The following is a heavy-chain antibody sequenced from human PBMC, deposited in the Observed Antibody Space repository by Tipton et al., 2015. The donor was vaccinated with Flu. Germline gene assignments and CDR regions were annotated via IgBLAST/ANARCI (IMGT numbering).Heavy chain of an antibody. V-gene: IGHV3-21*01. Sequence: GSLRLSCVTSGFSFTSYTMNWIRRTPGKGLEWISSISSSTNYIYYADSMKGRFTISRDNAKKSIYLQMNNLRAEDTAVYFCATSGPKYFFDFWGQGTQVTVSS. CDR2: ISSSTNYI. D-gene: IGHD6-19*01. CDR1: GFSFTSYT. J-gene: IGHJ4*01. CDR3: ATSGPKYFFDF.